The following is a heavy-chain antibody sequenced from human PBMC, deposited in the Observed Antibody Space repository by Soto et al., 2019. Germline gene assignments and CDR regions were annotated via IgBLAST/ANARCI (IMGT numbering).Heavy chain of an antibody. D-gene: IGHD6-13*01. CDR2: ISGSGSSK. Sequence: GGSLRLSCAASGFTFSSYAMSWVRQAPGKGLEWVSAISGSGSSKYYADSVKGRFTISRDNSKNTLYLQMNSLRAEDTAVYYCAKEDRGERKQQLPSDAFDIWGQGTMVTVSS. J-gene: IGHJ3*02. CDR1: GFTFSSYA. V-gene: IGHV3-23*01. CDR3: AKEDRGERKQQLPSDAFDI.